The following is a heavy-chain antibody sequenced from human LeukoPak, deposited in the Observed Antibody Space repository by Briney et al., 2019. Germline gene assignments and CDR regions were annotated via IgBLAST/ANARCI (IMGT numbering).Heavy chain of an antibody. CDR1: SGSISSGDYY. V-gene: IGHV4-30-4*01. Sequence: PSQTLSLTCTVSSGSISSGDYYWSWIRQPPGKGLEWIGYIYYSGSTYYNPSLKSRVTISVDTSKNQFSLKLSSVTAADTAVYYCARVTGGSGSYYSPLHYYFDYWGQGTLVTVSS. J-gene: IGHJ4*02. CDR2: IYYSGST. CDR3: ARVTGGSGSYYSPLHYYFDY. D-gene: IGHD3-10*01.